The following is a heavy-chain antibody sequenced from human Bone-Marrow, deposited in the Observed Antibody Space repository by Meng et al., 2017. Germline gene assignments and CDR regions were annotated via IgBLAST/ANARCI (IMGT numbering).Heavy chain of an antibody. CDR1: GFTFSSYG. D-gene: IGHD3-10*01. Sequence: GESLKISCAASGFTFSSYGMHWVRQAPGKGLEWVAVIWYDGSNKYYADAVKGRFTISRDNYKNTLYLQMNSLRAEDTAVYYCARDQGPYYYGSGKIYPLDYWGQGKLVTGAS. V-gene: IGHV3-33*01. CDR2: IWYDGSNK. CDR3: ARDQGPYYYGSGKIYPLDY. J-gene: IGHJ4*02.